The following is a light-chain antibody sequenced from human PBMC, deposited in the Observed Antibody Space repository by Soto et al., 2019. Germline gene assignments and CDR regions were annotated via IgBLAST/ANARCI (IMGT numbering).Light chain of an antibody. CDR2: RAS. Sequence: IVMTQSPATLSVSPGERATFSCRASQNIYSNIAWYQQRPGQAPRLLIYRASTRATGVPARFSGSGSGTESTLTISSLQPDDFATYYCQQYNSYSWTFGQGTKVDIK. CDR3: QQYNSYSWT. CDR1: QNIYSN. V-gene: IGKV3-15*01. J-gene: IGKJ1*01.